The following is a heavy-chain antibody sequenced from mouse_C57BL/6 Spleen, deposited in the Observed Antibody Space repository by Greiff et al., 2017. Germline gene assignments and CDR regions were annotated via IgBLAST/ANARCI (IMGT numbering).Heavy chain of an antibody. V-gene: IGHV1-15*01. CDR3: TRGGYGSSYD. CDR2: IDPETGGT. D-gene: IGHD1-1*01. J-gene: IGHJ3*01. Sequence: QVQLQQSGAELVRPGASVTLSCKASGYTFTDYEMHWVKQTPVHGLEWIGAIDPETGGTAYTQKFKGKAILTADKSSSTAYMELRSLTSEDSAVYYCTRGGYGSSYDWGQGTLVTVSA. CDR1: GYTFTDYE.